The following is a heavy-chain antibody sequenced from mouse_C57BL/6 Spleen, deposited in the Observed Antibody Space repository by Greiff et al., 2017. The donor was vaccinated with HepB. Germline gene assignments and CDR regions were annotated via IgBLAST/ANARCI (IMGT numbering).Heavy chain of an antibody. Sequence: VQLQQPGAELVKPGASVKMSCKASGYTFTSYWITWVKQRPGQGLEWIGDIYPGSGSTNYNEKFKSKATLTVDTSSSTAYMQLSSLTSEDSAVYYCARGSGEGDYWYFDVWGTGTTVTVSS. CDR1: GYTFTSYW. V-gene: IGHV1-55*01. CDR3: ARGSGEGDYWYFDV. CDR2: IYPGSGST. J-gene: IGHJ1*03.